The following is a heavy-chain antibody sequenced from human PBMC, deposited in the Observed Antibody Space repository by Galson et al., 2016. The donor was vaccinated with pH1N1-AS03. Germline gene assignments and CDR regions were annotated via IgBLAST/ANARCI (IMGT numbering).Heavy chain of an antibody. CDR3: ARDWGFSWTSRPTFDF. Sequence: SLRLSCAASGFTFTDYYMTWICQAPGKGLELISYISSRGSTKYYADSVKGRFAISRDDTKKSVYLQMDRLRVEDTAVYYCARDWGFSWTSRPTFDFWGQGTMVAVSA. CDR1: GFTFTDYY. V-gene: IGHV3-11*01. D-gene: IGHD6-13*01. J-gene: IGHJ3*01. CDR2: ISSRGSTK.